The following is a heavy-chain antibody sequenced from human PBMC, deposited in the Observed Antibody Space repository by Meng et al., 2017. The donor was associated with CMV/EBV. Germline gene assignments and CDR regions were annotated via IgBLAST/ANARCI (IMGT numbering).Heavy chain of an antibody. CDR2: IYSGGST. CDR1: GFTISSNY. J-gene: IGHJ6*02. D-gene: IGHD2-15*01. V-gene: IGHV3-53*01. CDR3: TLTQDYYYSMDV. Sequence: GGFLRLSCAASGFTISSNYMSWARQAPGKGLEWVSVIYSGGSTYYADSVKGRCTISRDNSKNTLYLQMNSLRAEDTAVYYCTLTQDYYYSMDVWGQGTTVTVSS.